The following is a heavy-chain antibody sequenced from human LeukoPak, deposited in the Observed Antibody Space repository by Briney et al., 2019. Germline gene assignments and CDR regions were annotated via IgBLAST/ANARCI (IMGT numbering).Heavy chain of an antibody. CDR3: ARVGFFDSSGYYGY. D-gene: IGHD3-22*01. Sequence: ASVKVSCKASGYTFTGYYMHWVRQAPGQGLEWMGRINPNSGGANYAQKFQGRVTMTRDTSISTAYMELSRLRSADTAVYYCARVGFFDSSGYYGYWGQGTLVTVSS. CDR1: GYTFTGYY. V-gene: IGHV1-2*06. CDR2: INPNSGGA. J-gene: IGHJ4*02.